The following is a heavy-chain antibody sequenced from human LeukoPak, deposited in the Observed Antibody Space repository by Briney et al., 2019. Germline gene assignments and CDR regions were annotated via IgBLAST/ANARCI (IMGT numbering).Heavy chain of an antibody. V-gene: IGHV1-58*02. CDR2: IVVGRGNT. J-gene: IGHJ3*02. Sequence: SVKVSCKASGFTFTSSAMQWVRLARGQRLEWIGWIVVGRGNTDYAQKFQERVTITRDMSTSTAYMEVSSLRSEDTAVYYCATDQSGGYFNDAFDIWGQGTMVTVSS. CDR3: ATDQSGGYFNDAFDI. D-gene: IGHD2-15*01. CDR1: GFTFTSSA.